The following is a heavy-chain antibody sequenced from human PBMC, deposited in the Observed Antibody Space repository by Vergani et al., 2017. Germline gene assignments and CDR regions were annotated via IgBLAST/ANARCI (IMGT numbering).Heavy chain of an antibody. D-gene: IGHD3-16*01. J-gene: IGHJ4*02. CDR1: GTSISGSSDY. CDR3: ARQFWGGGGYRFDH. V-gene: IGHV4-39*01. CDR2: IFYTGTS. Sequence: QLQLQESGPGLLKPSETLSLTCSVSGTSISGSSDYWGWIRQPPGKGLEWIGIIFYTGTSYYNPSLESRATNSVDTSKNPFSLKLKSVTAADTAVYYCARQFWGGGGYRFDHWGQGTLVTVSS.